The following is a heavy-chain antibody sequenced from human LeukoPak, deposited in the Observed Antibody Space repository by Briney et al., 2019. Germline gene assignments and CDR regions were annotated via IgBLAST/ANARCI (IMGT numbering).Heavy chain of an antibody. V-gene: IGHV4-4*07. J-gene: IGHJ4*02. CDR2: IYTSGST. Sequence: PSETLSLTCTVSGGSISSYYWSWIRRPAGKGLEWIGRIYTSGSTNYNPSLKSRVTMSVDTSKNQFSLKLSSVTAADTAVYYCARALDYYGSGSTFDYWGQGTLVTVSS. CDR3: ARALDYYGSGSTFDY. CDR1: GGSISSYY. D-gene: IGHD3-10*01.